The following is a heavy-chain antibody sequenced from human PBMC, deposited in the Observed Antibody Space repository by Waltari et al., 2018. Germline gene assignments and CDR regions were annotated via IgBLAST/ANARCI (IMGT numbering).Heavy chain of an antibody. D-gene: IGHD2-2*01. V-gene: IGHV3-23*01. J-gene: IGHJ5*02. Sequence: EVQLLESGGGLVQPGGSLRLSCAASGFTFSSYAMSGVRQAPGKGLEWVSAISGSGDATYYADSVKGRFTMSRDNSNNRLYLQMNSLRAEDTAIYYCAKDKAAIVYWFDPWGQGTLVTVSS. CDR1: GFTFSSYA. CDR2: ISGSGDAT. CDR3: AKDKAAIVYWFDP.